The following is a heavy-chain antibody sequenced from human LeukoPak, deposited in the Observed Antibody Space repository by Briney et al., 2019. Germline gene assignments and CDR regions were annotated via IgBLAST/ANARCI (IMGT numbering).Heavy chain of an antibody. CDR3: ASLRVTTVLRKTTHHPYNWFDP. CDR1: GGTFSSYA. D-gene: IGHD4-17*01. Sequence: SVKVSCKASGGTFSSYAISWVRQAPGQGLEWMGGTIPIFGTANYAQKFQGRVTITADKSTSTAYMELSSLRSEDTAVYYCASLRVTTVLRKTTHHPYNWFDPWGQGTLVTVSS. J-gene: IGHJ5*02. CDR2: TIPIFGTA. V-gene: IGHV1-69*06.